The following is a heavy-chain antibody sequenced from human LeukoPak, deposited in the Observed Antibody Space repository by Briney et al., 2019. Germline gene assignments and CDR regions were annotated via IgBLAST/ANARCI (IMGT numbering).Heavy chain of an antibody. Sequence: GASVKVSCKASAYTFSDYYMHWVRQAPGQGLEWMGWINPNSGGTNYAQKFQGRVTMTRDTSISTAYMELSRLRSDDTAVYYCAREVAAAALPFDYWGQGTLVTVSS. V-gene: IGHV1-2*02. J-gene: IGHJ4*02. CDR1: AYTFSDYY. CDR2: INPNSGGT. CDR3: AREVAAAALPFDY. D-gene: IGHD6-13*01.